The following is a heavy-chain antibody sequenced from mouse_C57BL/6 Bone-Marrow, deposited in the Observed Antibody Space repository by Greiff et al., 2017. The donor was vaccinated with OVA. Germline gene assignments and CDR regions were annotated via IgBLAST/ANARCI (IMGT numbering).Heavy chain of an antibody. CDR1: GYTFTDSN. D-gene: IGHD1-1*01. CDR3: ARGDTTGGYY. Sequence: VQLQQSGPELVKPGASVKMSCKASGYTFTDSNMHWVKQSHGKSLEWIGYINPNNGGTSSNQKFKGKATLTENKSSSTAYMELRSLTSEDSAVYYCARGDTTGGYYWGQGTTLTVSS. V-gene: IGHV1-22*01. CDR2: INPNNGGT. J-gene: IGHJ2*01.